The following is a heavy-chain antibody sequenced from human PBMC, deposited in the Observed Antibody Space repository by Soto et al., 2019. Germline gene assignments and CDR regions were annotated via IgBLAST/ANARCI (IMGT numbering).Heavy chain of an antibody. V-gene: IGHV4-30-2*02. Sequence: SETLSLTCAVSGSSISSGGYSWSWIRQPPGKGLEWIGYIYHSGSTYYNPSLKNRVTISVDTSKNQFSLKLSSVTAADTAVYYCARSDGRYWGQGTLVTVSS. J-gene: IGHJ4*02. CDR1: GSSISSGGYS. CDR2: IYHSGST. CDR3: ARSDGRY.